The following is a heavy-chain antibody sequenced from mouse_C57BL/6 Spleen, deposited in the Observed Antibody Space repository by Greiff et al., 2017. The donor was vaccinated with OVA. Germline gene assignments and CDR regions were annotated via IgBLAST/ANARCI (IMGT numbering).Heavy chain of an antibody. D-gene: IGHD2-4*01. CDR3: ARWYYDYDRGDFDY. J-gene: IGHJ2*01. Sequence: QVQLQQPGAELVKPGASVKMSCKASGYTFTSYWITWVKQRPGQGLEWIGDIYPGSGSTNYNEKFKSKATLTVDTSSSTAYMQLSSLTSEDSAVYYCARWYYDYDRGDFDYWGQGTTLTVSS. CDR1: GYTFTSYW. V-gene: IGHV1-55*01. CDR2: IYPGSGST.